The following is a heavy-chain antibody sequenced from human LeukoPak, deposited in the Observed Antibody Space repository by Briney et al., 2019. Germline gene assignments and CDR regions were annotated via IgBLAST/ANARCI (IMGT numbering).Heavy chain of an antibody. Sequence: SETLSLTCTVSGGSISSYYWSWIRQPPGKGLEWIGYIYYSGSTNYNPSLKSRVTISVDTSKNQFSLKLSSVTAADTAVYYCARDRAMVANWYFDLWGRGTLVSVSS. J-gene: IGHJ2*01. V-gene: IGHV4-59*01. CDR2: IYYSGST. CDR1: GGSISSYY. CDR3: ARDRAMVANWYFDL. D-gene: IGHD5-18*01.